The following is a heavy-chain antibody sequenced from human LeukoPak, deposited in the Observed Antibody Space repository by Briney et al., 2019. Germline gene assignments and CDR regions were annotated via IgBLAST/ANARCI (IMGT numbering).Heavy chain of an antibody. CDR3: ARTHSDCSSTSCYSAANYYFDY. D-gene: IGHD2-2*01. Sequence: SQTLSLTCTVSGGSISSGDYYWSWIRQPPGKGLEWIGYIYYSGSTYYDPSLKSRVTISVDTSKNQFSLKLSSVTAADTAVYYCARTHSDCSSTSCYSAANYYFDYWGQGTLVTVSS. J-gene: IGHJ4*02. V-gene: IGHV4-30-4*08. CDR2: IYYSGST. CDR1: GGSISSGDYY.